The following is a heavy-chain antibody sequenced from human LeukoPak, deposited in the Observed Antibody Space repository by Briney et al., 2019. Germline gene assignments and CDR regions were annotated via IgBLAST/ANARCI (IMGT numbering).Heavy chain of an antibody. V-gene: IGHV3-30*18. Sequence: GGSLRLSCAASGFTFSSYGMHWVRQAPGKGLEWVAVISYDGSNKYYADSVKGRFTISRDNSKNTLYLQMNSLRAEDTAVYYCAKGNRYSSSWKVSDYWGQGTLVTVSS. CDR1: GFTFSSYG. D-gene: IGHD6-13*01. CDR2: ISYDGSNK. CDR3: AKGNRYSSSWKVSDY. J-gene: IGHJ4*02.